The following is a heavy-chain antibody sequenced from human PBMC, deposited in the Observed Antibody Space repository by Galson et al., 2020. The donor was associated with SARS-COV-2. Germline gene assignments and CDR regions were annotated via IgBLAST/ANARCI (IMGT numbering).Heavy chain of an antibody. CDR3: AREVVEDEVIRFDITGTTDY. V-gene: IGHV3-33*01. CDR2: IWYDGSNK. Sequence: GGSLRLSCAASGFTFSSYGMHWVRQAPGKGLEWVAVIWYDGSNKYYADSVKGRFTISRDNSKNTLYLQMNSLRAEDTAVYYCAREVVEDEVIRFDITGTTDYWGQGTLVTVSS. CDR1: GFTFSSYG. J-gene: IGHJ4*02. D-gene: IGHD1-7*01.